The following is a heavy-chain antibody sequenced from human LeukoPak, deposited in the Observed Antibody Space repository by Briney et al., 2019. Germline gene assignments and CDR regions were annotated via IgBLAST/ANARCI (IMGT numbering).Heavy chain of an antibody. CDR3: ARDRDFPRDQLDY. D-gene: IGHD2-21*02. Sequence: GGSLRLSCAASGFTFSNYAMSWVRQAPGKGLEWVSAISKNGDGTWYPDSVKGRFTISRDKSKNILYLQMNSLRAEDTALYYCARDRDFPRDQLDYWGQGTLVTVSS. CDR1: GFTFSNYA. J-gene: IGHJ4*02. CDR2: ISKNGDGT. V-gene: IGHV3-23*01.